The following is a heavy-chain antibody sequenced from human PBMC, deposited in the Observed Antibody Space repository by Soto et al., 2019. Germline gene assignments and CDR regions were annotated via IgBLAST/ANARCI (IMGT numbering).Heavy chain of an antibody. CDR3: ARDYISAQNYYYYYGMDV. V-gene: IGHV3-30-3*01. D-gene: IGHD3-22*01. J-gene: IGHJ6*02. CDR1: GFTFSSYA. CDR2: ISYDGSNK. Sequence: GGSLRLSCAASGFTFSSYAMHWVRQAPGKGLEWVAVISYDGSNKYYADSVKGRFTISRDNSKNTLYLQMNSLRAEDTAVYYCARDYISAQNYYYYYGMDVWGQGTTVTVSS.